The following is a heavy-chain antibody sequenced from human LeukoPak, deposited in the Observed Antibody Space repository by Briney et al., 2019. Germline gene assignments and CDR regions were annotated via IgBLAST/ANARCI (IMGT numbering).Heavy chain of an antibody. Sequence: ASVEVSCKASGGTFSSYAISWVRQAPGQGLEWMGWISAYNGNTNYAQKLQGRVTMTTDTSTSTAYMELRSLRSDDTAVYYCARGYDSSGYYGYWGQGTLVTVSS. D-gene: IGHD3-22*01. CDR2: ISAYNGNT. V-gene: IGHV1-18*01. J-gene: IGHJ4*02. CDR3: ARGYDSSGYYGY. CDR1: GGTFSSYA.